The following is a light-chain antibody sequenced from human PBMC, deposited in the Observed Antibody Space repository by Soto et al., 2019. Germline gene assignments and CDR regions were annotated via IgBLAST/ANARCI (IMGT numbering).Light chain of an antibody. CDR3: CSYAGSRYV. Sequence: QSALTQPRSVSGSPGQSVTISCTGTSSDVGGYNYVSWYQQHPGKAPKLMIYDVSKRPSGVPDRFSGSKSGNTASLTISGLQAEDEAEYYCCSYAGSRYVFGTGTKVTVL. CDR2: DVS. V-gene: IGLV2-11*01. CDR1: SSDVGGYNY. J-gene: IGLJ1*01.